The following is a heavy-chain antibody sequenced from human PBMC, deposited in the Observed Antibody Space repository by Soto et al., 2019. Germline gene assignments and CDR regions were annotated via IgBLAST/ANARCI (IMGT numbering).Heavy chain of an antibody. V-gene: IGHV1-2*02. CDR3: ARSKGPRGYFDF. CDR1: GYTFTGYY. J-gene: IGHJ4*02. Sequence: ASVKVSCKASGYTFTGYYMHWVRQAPGHGLEWMGWINPNSGGTNYAQKFQGRVTMTRDTSISTAYMELSRLRSDDTAVHYCARSKGPRGYFDFWGQGALVTVSS. CDR2: INPNSGGT.